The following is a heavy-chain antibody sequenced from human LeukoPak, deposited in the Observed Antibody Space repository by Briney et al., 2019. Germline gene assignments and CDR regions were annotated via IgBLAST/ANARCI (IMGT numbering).Heavy chain of an antibody. V-gene: IGHV1-69*13. D-gene: IGHD5-18*01. J-gene: IGHJ4*02. CDR3: ARVVDVNSYGLFDY. Sequence: GASVTVSCKASGGTFSSYAISWVRQAPGQGLEWMGGIIPIFGTANYAQKFQGRVTITADESTRTAYMELSSLRSEDTAVYYCARVVDVNSYGLFDYWGQGTLVTVSS. CDR2: IIPIFGTA. CDR1: GGTFSSYA.